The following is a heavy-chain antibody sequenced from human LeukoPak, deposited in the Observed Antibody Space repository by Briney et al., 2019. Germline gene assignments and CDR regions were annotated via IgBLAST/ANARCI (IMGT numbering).Heavy chain of an antibody. V-gene: IGHV4-59*01. Sequence: PSETLSLTCTVSGGSISSYYWSWIRQPPGKGLEWIGYIYYSGSTNYNPSLKSRVTISVDTSKNQFSLKLSPVTAADTAVYYCARELGASPPDYWGQGTLVTVSS. CDR1: GGSISSYY. CDR2: IYYSGST. CDR3: ARELGASPPDY. J-gene: IGHJ4*02. D-gene: IGHD2-2*01.